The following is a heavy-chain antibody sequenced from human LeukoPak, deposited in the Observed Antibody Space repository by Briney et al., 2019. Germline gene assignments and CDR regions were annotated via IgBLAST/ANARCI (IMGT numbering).Heavy chain of an antibody. CDR2: INPNSGDT. D-gene: IGHD1-1*01. CDR1: GYTFTGYY. CDR3: ARDGNFDF. Sequence: ASVKVSCKASGYTFTGYYMHWVRQAPGQGLEWMGWINPNSGDTNFAQKFQDRVTMTRDTSINTAYMELSRPRSDDTAVYYCARDGNFDFWGQGTLVTVSS. J-gene: IGHJ4*02. V-gene: IGHV1-2*02.